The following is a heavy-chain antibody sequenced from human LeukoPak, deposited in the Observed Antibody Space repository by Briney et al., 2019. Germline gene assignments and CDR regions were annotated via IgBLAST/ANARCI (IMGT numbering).Heavy chain of an antibody. D-gene: IGHD6-6*01. J-gene: IGHJ3*02. V-gene: IGHV3-48*03. CDR3: ARGPSIAARYDAFDI. CDR2: ISSSGNTI. Sequence: GGSLRLSCAASAFTFTSYELNWVRQAPGKGLEWVSYISSSGNTISYADSVKGRFTISRDNAKNSLYLQVISLRAEDTAVYYCARGPSIAARYDAFDIWGQGTMVTVSS. CDR1: AFTFTSYE.